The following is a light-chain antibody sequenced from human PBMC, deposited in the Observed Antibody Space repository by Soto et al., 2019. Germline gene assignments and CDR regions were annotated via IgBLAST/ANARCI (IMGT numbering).Light chain of an antibody. CDR2: DTY. CDR3: QQRSNRPLT. V-gene: IGKV3-11*01. J-gene: IGKJ4*01. Sequence: EIVLTQSPATLSLSPGERATLSCRASQSVRNFLAWHQQKPGQAPRLLIYDTYNRAAGIPARFSGSGSGTDFTLTISSLEPEDFAVYYCQQRSNRPLTFGGGTKVDIK. CDR1: QSVRNF.